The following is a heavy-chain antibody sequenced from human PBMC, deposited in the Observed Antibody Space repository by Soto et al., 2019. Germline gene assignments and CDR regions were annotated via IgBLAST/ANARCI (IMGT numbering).Heavy chain of an antibody. CDR3: ASTIGAFPYYYDSSGYFCY. V-gene: IGHV1-69*01. CDR2: IIPTFGTA. D-gene: IGHD3-22*01. Sequence: QVQLVQSGAEVKKPGSSVKVSCKASGGTFSSYAISWVRQAPGQGLEWMGGIIPTFGTANYAQKFQGRVTITADESTSTAYMELSSLRSEDTAVYYCASTIGAFPYYYDSSGYFCYWGQGPLVPVSS. CDR1: GGTFSSYA. J-gene: IGHJ4*02.